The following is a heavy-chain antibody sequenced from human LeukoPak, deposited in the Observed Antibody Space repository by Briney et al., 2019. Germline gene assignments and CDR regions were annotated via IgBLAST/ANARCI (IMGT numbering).Heavy chain of an antibody. D-gene: IGHD6-13*01. CDR2: INHSGST. CDR3: ARGRPGYSSSWYRANWFDP. V-gene: IGHV4-34*01. CDR1: GGSFSGYY. J-gene: IGHJ5*02. Sequence: PSETLSLTCAVYGGSFSGYYWSWIRQPPGKGLEWIGGINHSGSTNSNPSPKSRVTITVDTAKNQCSLKLSAVTAADTAVYYCARGRPGYSSSWYRANWFDPWGKGTLVTVS.